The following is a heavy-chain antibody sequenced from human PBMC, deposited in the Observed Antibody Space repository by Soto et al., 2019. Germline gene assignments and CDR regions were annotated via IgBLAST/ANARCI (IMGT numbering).Heavy chain of an antibody. Sequence: SETLSLTCTVSGGSISSGGYYWSWIRQHPGKGLEWIGYIYYSGSTYYNPSLKSRVTISVDTSKNQFSLKLSSVTAADTAVYYCARGSRDCSGGSCYLGGNWFDPWGQGTMVTVYS. CDR3: ARGSRDCSGGSCYLGGNWFDP. J-gene: IGHJ5*02. V-gene: IGHV4-31*03. CDR2: IYYSGST. D-gene: IGHD2-15*01. CDR1: GGSISSGGYY.